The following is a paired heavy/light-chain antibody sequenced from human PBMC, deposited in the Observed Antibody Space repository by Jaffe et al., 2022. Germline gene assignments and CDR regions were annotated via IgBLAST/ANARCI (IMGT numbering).Heavy chain of an antibody. V-gene: IGHV3-30*02. CDR2: IWYDGSNK. D-gene: IGHD1-26*01. CDR3: AKDQERREPHSNIFNY. CDR1: GFIFSSYG. Sequence: QVQLVESGGGVVQPGGSLRLSCAASGFIFSSYGMHWVRQAPGKGLEWVAFIWYDGSNKYYADSVKGRFTISRDNSNNVLSLQMNSLRDEDTAVYYCAKDQERREPHSNIFNYWGQGTLVTVSS. J-gene: IGHJ4*02.
Light chain of an antibody. CDR3: QQRSDWPRIT. CDR2: DAS. CDR1: QSVSNY. Sequence: EIVLTQSPATLSLSPGERATLSCRASQSVSNYLAWYQQKPGQAPRLLIYDASNRATGIPVRFSASGSGTDFTLTISSLEPEDFAVYYCQQRSDWPRITFGQGTRLEIK. V-gene: IGKV3-11*01. J-gene: IGKJ5*01.